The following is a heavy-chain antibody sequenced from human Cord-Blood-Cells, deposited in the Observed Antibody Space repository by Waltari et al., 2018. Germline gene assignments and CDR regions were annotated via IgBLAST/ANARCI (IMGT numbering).Heavy chain of an antibody. CDR3: ARDSSSSPEYFQH. J-gene: IGHJ1*01. Sequence: APGQGLEWMGWINPNSGGTNYAQKFQGWVTMTRDTSISTAYMELSRLRSDDTAVYYCARDSSSSPEYFQHWGQGTLVTVSS. CDR2: INPNSGGT. D-gene: IGHD6-6*01. V-gene: IGHV1-2*04.